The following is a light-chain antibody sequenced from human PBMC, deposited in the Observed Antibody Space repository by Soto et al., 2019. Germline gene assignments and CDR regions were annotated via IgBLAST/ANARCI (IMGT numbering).Light chain of an antibody. CDR2: EVS. J-gene: IGLJ1*01. V-gene: IGLV2-14*01. CDR1: TSDVGNYNY. CDR3: SSYTANNTYV. Sequence: QSALTQPASVSGSPGQSITISCTGTTSDVGNYNYVSWYQQHPGKAPKLIIYEVSYRSTGASNRFSGTKSGNTASLTISGLQGEDEADYYCSSYTANNTYVFGTGTKLTVL.